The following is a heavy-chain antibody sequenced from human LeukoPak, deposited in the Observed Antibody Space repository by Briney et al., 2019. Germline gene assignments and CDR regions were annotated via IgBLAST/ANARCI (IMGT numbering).Heavy chain of an antibody. D-gene: IGHD6-13*01. CDR2: INHSGST. V-gene: IGHV4-34*01. J-gene: IGHJ4*02. CDR1: GGSFSGYY. CDR3: ARGRFYAAAGTLYPNRGTGGQFDY. Sequence: SETLSLTCAVYGGSFSGYYWSWIRQPPGKGLERIGEINHSGSTNYNPSLKSRVTVSVDTSKNQFSLKLSSVTAADTAVYYCARGRFYAAAGTLYPNRGTGGQFDYWGQGTLVTVSS.